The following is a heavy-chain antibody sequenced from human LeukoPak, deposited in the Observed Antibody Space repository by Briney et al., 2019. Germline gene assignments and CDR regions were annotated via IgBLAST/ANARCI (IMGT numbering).Heavy chain of an antibody. J-gene: IGHJ4*02. CDR3: ARGYSYDVEYYFDY. CDR2: IWYDGSNK. Sequence: GGSLRLSCAASGFTFSSYGMHWVRQAPGKGLEWVAVIWYDGSNKYYADSVKGRFTISRDNSKSTLYLQMNSLRAEDTAVYYCARGYSYDVEYYFDYWGQGTLVTVSS. CDR1: GFTFSSYG. V-gene: IGHV3-33*01. D-gene: IGHD5-18*01.